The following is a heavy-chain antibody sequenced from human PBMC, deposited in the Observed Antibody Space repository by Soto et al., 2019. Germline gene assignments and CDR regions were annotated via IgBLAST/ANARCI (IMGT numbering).Heavy chain of an antibody. CDR1: GFTFSSYW. CDR2: INSDGSST. Sequence: EVQLVESGGGLVQPGGSLRLSCAASGFTFSSYWMHWVRQAPGKGLVWVSRINSDGSSTSYADSVKGRFTISRDNAKNTLYLQMNSLRAEDTAVYYCARTRGYSYGPTGFDPWGQGTLVTVSS. CDR3: ARTRGYSYGPTGFDP. J-gene: IGHJ5*02. D-gene: IGHD5-18*01. V-gene: IGHV3-74*01.